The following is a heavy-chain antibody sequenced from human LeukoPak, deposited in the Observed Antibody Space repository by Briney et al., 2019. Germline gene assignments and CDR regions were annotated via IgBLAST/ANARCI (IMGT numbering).Heavy chain of an antibody. J-gene: IGHJ5*02. D-gene: IGHD2-2*01. Sequence: TLSLTCTVSGGSISSGGYYWSWIRQHPGKGLEWIGYIYYSGSTYYNPSLKSRVTISVDTSKNQFSLKLSSVTAADTAVYYCARAHRDIVVVPAAPADWFDPWGQGTLVTVSS. V-gene: IGHV4-31*03. CDR1: GGSISSGGYY. CDR2: IYYSGST. CDR3: ARAHRDIVVVPAAPADWFDP.